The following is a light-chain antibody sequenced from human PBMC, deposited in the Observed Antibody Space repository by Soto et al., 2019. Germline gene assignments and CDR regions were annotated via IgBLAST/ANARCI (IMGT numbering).Light chain of an antibody. CDR3: QQYYRSCT. Sequence: DIQLTQSPSTLSASVGDRVTITCRASQSVTDWLAWYQQKPGKAPKLLIYDASSLQSGVPSRFSGSGSGTEFSLTISSLQPDDFPTYYCQQYYRSCTFGQGTKVEIK. CDR1: QSVTDW. V-gene: IGKV1-5*01. J-gene: IGKJ2*02. CDR2: DAS.